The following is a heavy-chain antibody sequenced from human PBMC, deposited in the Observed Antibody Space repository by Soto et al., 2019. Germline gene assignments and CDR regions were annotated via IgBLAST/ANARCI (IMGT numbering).Heavy chain of an antibody. Sequence: QVQLVESGGGMVQPGRSLRLSCAASGFTFSSYGMHWVRQAPGKGLEWVAVISYDGSNKYYADSVKGRFTISRDNSKNTLYLQMNRLRAEDTAVYYCAKDRSHSRSWYETWGQGTLVTVSS. J-gene: IGHJ5*02. CDR3: AKDRSHSRSWYET. D-gene: IGHD6-13*01. CDR2: ISYDGSNK. CDR1: GFTFSSYG. V-gene: IGHV3-30*18.